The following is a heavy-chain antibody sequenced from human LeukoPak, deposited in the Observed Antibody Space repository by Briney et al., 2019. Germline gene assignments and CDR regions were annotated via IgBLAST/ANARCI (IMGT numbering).Heavy chain of an antibody. CDR2: IYYSGT. CDR1: GGSISSYY. V-gene: IGHV4-59*01. Sequence: NPSETLSLTCTVSGGSISSYYWSWIRQPPGKGLEWIGYIYYSGTNSNPSLQSRVTISVDTSKNQFSLKLSSVTAADTAVYYCARDLLLLYDFWSGPRGAFDIWGQGTMVTVSS. CDR3: ARDLLLLYDFWSGPRGAFDI. J-gene: IGHJ3*02. D-gene: IGHD3-3*01.